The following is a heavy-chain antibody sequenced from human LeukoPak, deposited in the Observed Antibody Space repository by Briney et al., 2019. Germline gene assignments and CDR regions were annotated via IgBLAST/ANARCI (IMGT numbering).Heavy chain of an antibody. D-gene: IGHD3-3*01. J-gene: IGHJ3*02. CDR2: IYHSGST. CDR1: GGSISSGGYY. CDR3: ARGARRYYDFWSGPLDAFDI. V-gene: IGHV4-30-2*01. Sequence: SETLSLTCTVSGGSISSGGYYWSWIRQPPGKGLEWIGYIYHSGSTYYNPSLKSRVTISVDRSKNQFSLKLSSVTAADTAVYYCARGARRYYDFWSGPLDAFDIWGQGTMVTVSS.